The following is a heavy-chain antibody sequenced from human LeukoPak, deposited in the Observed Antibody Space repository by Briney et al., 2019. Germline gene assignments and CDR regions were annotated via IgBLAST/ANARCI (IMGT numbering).Heavy chain of an antibody. Sequence: PGGSLRLTCAASGFTFSSYSMNWVRQAPGKGLEWVSYISSSSSTIYYADSVKGRFTISRDNAKNSLYLQMNSLRDEDTAVYYCARRDHRSRDNWFDPWGQGTLVTVSS. CDR1: GFTFSSYS. J-gene: IGHJ5*02. V-gene: IGHV3-48*02. CDR3: ARRDHRSRDNWFDP. CDR2: ISSSSSTI. D-gene: IGHD6-13*01.